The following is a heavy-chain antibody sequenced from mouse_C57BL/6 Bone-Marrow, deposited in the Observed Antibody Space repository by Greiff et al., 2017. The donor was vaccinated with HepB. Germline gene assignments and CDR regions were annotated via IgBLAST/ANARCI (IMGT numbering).Heavy chain of an antibody. CDR2: IYPGDGDT. D-gene: IGHD2-3*01. CDR3: ARRGYYDY. V-gene: IGHV1-80*01. CDR1: GYAFSSYW. Sequence: QVQLQQSGAELVKPGASVKISCKASGYAFSSYWMNWVKQRPAKGLEWIGQIYPGDGDTNYNGKFKGKATLTADKSSSTAYMQLSSLTSEDSAVYFCARRGYYDYWGQGTTLTVSS. J-gene: IGHJ2*01.